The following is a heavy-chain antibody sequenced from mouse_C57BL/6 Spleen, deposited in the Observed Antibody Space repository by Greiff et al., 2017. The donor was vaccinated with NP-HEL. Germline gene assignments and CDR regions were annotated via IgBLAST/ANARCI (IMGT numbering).Heavy chain of an antibody. CDR1: GYTFTSYW. J-gene: IGHJ2*01. CDR3: ASGGPYGSGGY. D-gene: IGHD1-1*01. V-gene: IGHV1-69*01. CDR2: IDPSDSYT. Sequence: QVQLQQPGAELVMPGASVKLSCKASGYTFTSYWMHWVKQRPGQGLEWIGEIDPSDSYTNYNQKFKGKSTLTVDKSSSTAYMQLSSLTSEDSAVYYCASGGPYGSGGYWGQGTTLTVSS.